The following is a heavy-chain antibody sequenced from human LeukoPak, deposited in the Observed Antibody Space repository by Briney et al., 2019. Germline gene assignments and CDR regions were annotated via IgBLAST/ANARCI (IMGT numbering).Heavy chain of an antibody. Sequence: SETLSLTCAVSGGSISSSNWWSWVRQPPGKGLEWIGEIYHSGSTNYNPSLKGRVTISVDKSKNQFSLKLSSVTAADTAVYYCARDFYSSGWYHYWGQGTLVTVSS. J-gene: IGHJ4*02. CDR2: IYHSGST. CDR1: GGSISSSNW. V-gene: IGHV4-4*02. D-gene: IGHD6-19*01. CDR3: ARDFYSSGWYHY.